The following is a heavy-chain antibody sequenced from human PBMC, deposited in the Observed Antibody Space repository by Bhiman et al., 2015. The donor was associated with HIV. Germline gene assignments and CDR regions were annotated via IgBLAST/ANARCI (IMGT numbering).Heavy chain of an antibody. CDR3: ARARQTTWGIFDY. CDR1: RFTFSRYI. D-gene: IGHD1/OR15-1a*01. J-gene: IGHJ4*02. Sequence: VQLVESGGGLVKPGGSLRLSCAASRFTFSRYIMNWVRQAPGKGLEWVALISFDGRQKDLADSVKGRFAISRDNSKNTLYLQMNSLRPEDTAIYYCARARQTTWGIFDYWGQGTLVAVSS. V-gene: IGHV3-30*03. CDR2: ISFDGRQK.